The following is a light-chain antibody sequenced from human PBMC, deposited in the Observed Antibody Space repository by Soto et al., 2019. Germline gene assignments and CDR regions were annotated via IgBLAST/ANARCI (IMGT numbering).Light chain of an antibody. Sequence: DIQMTPSPSTLSASVGDRVTITCRASQSISSWLAWYQQKPGKAPKFLIYKASTLESGVPLRFSGSGSGTEFTLTIGSVQADDFSTYYCQQYKSYPLTFGGGTKVDIK. CDR2: KAS. V-gene: IGKV1-5*03. CDR3: QQYKSYPLT. J-gene: IGKJ4*01. CDR1: QSISSW.